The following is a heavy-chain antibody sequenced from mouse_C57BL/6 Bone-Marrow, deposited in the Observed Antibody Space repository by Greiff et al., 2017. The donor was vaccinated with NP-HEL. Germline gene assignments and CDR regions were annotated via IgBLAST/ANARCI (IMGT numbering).Heavy chain of an antibody. Sequence: DVKLVESGAELVRPGASVKLSCTASGFNIKDDYMHWVKQRPEQGLEWIGWIDPENGDTAYASKFQGKATITADTSSNTAYLQLSSLTSEDTAVYYCTTAYYGSSSWFAYWGQGTLVTVSA. CDR3: TTAYYGSSSWFAY. D-gene: IGHD1-1*01. J-gene: IGHJ3*01. CDR2: IDPENGDT. CDR1: GFNIKDDY. V-gene: IGHV14-4*01.